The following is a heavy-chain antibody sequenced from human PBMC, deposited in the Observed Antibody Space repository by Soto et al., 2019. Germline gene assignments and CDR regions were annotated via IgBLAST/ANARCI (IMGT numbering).Heavy chain of an antibody. V-gene: IGHV6-1*01. CDR2: TYYRSNLYN. CDR3: ATERGVIFEDFDI. CDR1: WDIFSINMAC. Sequence: SQALXLTCAMSWDIFSINMACWDFLMQSPSRGLEWLGRTYYRSNLYNDYVVSVKSRITINPDTSKNQFSLQLNSVTPEDTAVYYSATERGVIFEDFDIWGQGTVVTVS. D-gene: IGHD3-10*01. J-gene: IGHJ3*02.